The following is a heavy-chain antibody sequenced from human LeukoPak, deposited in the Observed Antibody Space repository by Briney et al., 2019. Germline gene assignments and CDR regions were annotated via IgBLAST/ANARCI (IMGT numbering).Heavy chain of an antibody. J-gene: IGHJ4*02. CDR1: GFTLSTNA. CDR2: ISGSGGST. CDR3: AKDWLSGSYYD. V-gene: IGHV3-23*01. D-gene: IGHD1-26*01. Sequence: GGSPRLSCLTSGFTLSTNAMSWVRQAPGKGLEWVSAISGSGGSTYYADSVKGRFTISRDNSKNTLYLQMNSVRAEDTAVYYCAKDWLSGSYYDWGQGTLVTVSS.